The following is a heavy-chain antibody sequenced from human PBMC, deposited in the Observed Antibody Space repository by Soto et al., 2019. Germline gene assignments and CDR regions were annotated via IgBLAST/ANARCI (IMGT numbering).Heavy chain of an antibody. CDR3: TRDIFRTITTVDF. Sequence: PGGSLRLSCAASGFTFSSYGMNWVRQAPGKGLEWVSYIGGSSATIYYADSVEGRFSISRDNAKNSLYLQMNSLRPEDTALYFCTRDIFRTITTVDFWGQGTLVTVSS. CDR1: GFTFSSYG. J-gene: IGHJ4*02. D-gene: IGHD4-4*01. CDR2: IGGSSATI. V-gene: IGHV3-48*01.